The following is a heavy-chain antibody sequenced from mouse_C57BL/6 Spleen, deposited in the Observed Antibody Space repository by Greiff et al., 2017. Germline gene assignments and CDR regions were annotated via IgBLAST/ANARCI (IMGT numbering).Heavy chain of an antibody. Sequence: VQLQQPGAELVRPGTSVKLSCKASGYTFTSYWMHWVKQRPGQGLEWIGVIDPSDSYTNYNQKFKGKATLTVDTSSSTAYMQLSSLTSEDSAVYYCARGSPDFDVWGTGTTVTVSS. CDR1: GYTFTSYW. J-gene: IGHJ1*03. CDR2: IDPSDSYT. V-gene: IGHV1-59*01. CDR3: ARGSPDFDV. D-gene: IGHD6-2*01.